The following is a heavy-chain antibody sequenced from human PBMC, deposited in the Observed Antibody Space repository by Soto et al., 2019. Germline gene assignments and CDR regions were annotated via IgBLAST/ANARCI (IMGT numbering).Heavy chain of an antibody. V-gene: IGHV4-31*03. Sequence: SETLSLTCTVSGGSISSGGYYWSWIRQHPGKGLEWIGYIYYSGSTYYNPSLKSRVTISVDTSKNQFSLKLSSVTAADTAVYYCARDRRDGYNKPHYFDYWGQGTLVTVSS. CDR1: GGSISSGGYY. D-gene: IGHD5-12*01. CDR3: ARDRRDGYNKPHYFDY. J-gene: IGHJ4*02. CDR2: IYYSGST.